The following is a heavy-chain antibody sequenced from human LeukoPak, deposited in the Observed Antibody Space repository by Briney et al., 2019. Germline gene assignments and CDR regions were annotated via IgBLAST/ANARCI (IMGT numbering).Heavy chain of an antibody. CDR2: IYYSGST. CDR1: GGSISSGDYY. Sequence: PSQTLSLTCTVSGGSISSGDYYWIWIRQPPGKGLEWIGYIYYSGSTYYNPSLKSRVTISVDTSKNQFSLKLSSVTAADTAVYYCARTVAGRLDYFGYWGQGTLVTVSS. V-gene: IGHV4-30-4*01. J-gene: IGHJ4*02. CDR3: ARTVAGRLDYFGY. D-gene: IGHD6-19*01.